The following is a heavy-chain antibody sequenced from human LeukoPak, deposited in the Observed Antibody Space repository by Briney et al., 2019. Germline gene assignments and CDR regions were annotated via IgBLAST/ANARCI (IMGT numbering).Heavy chain of an antibody. CDR1: SGSISSNNW. CDR3: ARAPYYYDSSGYYRYWYFDL. J-gene: IGHJ2*01. V-gene: IGHV4-4*02. CDR2: IYASGST. D-gene: IGHD3-22*01. Sequence: SETLSLTCAVSSGSISSNNWWSWVRQPPGKGLEWIGRIYASGSTNYNPSLKSRVTMSVDTSKNQFSLKLSSVTAADTAVYYCARAPYYYDSSGYYRYWYFDLWGRGTLVTVSS.